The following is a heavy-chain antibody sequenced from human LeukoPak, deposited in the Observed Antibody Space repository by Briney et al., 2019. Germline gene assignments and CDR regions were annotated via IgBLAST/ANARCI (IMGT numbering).Heavy chain of an antibody. D-gene: IGHD6-19*01. Sequence: GGSLRLSCAASGFTFSSYEMNWVRQAPGKWPESVAAIRGSGDTTYYADSVRRRFTISRDNSKNTLYLQMNSLRVEDTAVYYCAKDQGGDSGWWEPIDCWGQGTLVTVSS. CDR2: IRGSGDTT. CDR1: GFTFSSYE. V-gene: IGHV3-23*01. CDR3: AKDQGGDSGWWEPIDC. J-gene: IGHJ4*02.